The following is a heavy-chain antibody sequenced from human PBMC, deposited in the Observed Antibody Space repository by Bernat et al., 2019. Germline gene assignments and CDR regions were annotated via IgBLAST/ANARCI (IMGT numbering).Heavy chain of an antibody. J-gene: IGHJ4*02. CDR3: ARGSGGLDY. D-gene: IGHD3-10*01. CDR1: GFTFSSYG. Sequence: QVQLVESGGGVVQPGRSLRLSCAASGFTFSSYGMHWVRQAPGKGLEWVAVIWYDGSNKYYADSVKGRFTISRDNSKNTLYLQMNSLRVEDTAVYYCARGSGGLDYWGQGTLVTVSS. CDR2: IWYDGSNK. V-gene: IGHV3-33*01.